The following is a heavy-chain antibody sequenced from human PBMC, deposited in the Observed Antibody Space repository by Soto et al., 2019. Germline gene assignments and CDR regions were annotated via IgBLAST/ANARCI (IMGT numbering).Heavy chain of an antibody. CDR1: GFTFNTFG. V-gene: IGHV3-30*18. Sequence: QVQLVESGGGVVQPGRSLRLSCTASGFTFNTFGMHWVRQAPGKGLEWVAVIAYDGVKKDYADSVKGRFTISRDNSRSTVYRQINSPRVEETTVYYWAKEGDVGLYDALGQGTLVTVSS. CDR2: IAYDGVKK. CDR3: AKEGDVGLYDA. J-gene: IGHJ5*02. D-gene: IGHD1-26*01.